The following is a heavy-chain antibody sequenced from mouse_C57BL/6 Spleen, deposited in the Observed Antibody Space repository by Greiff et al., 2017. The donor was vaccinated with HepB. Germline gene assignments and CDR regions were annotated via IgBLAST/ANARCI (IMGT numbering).Heavy chain of an antibody. D-gene: IGHD1-1*01. CDR1: GYSITSDY. J-gene: IGHJ1*03. V-gene: IGHV3-8*01. CDR2: ISYSGST. Sequence: EVKLMESGPGLAKPSQPLSLTCSVTGYSITSDYWNWIRKFPGNKLEYMGYISYSGSTYYNPSLKSRISITRDTSKNQYYLQLNSVTTEDTATYYCARTHYYGSRYFDVWGTGTTVTVSS. CDR3: ARTHYYGSRYFDV.